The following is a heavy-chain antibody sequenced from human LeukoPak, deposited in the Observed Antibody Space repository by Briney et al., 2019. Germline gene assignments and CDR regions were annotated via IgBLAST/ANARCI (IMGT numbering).Heavy chain of an antibody. V-gene: IGHV4-34*01. Sequence: SETLSLTCAVYGGSFSGYYWSWIRQPPGKGLEWIGEINHSGSTNYNPSLKSRVTISVDTSKNQFSLKLSSVTAADTAVYYCARLGQLRSFDYWGQGTLVTVSS. D-gene: IGHD6-6*01. J-gene: IGHJ4*02. CDR3: ARLGQLRSFDY. CDR2: INHSGST. CDR1: GGSFSGYY.